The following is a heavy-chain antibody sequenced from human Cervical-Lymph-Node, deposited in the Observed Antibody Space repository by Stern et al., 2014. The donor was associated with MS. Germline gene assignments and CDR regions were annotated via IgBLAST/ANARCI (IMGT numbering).Heavy chain of an antibody. CDR2: INPNSGAT. CDR3: ARDGEPYYYGAGTYVDYYYGMDV. J-gene: IGHJ6*02. Sequence: QVQLVQSGAEVMQPGASVKVSCKASGYTFNVYYIHWVRQAPGQGLEWMGRINPNSGATNHAQKFQGRVTMTRDTSISTAYMELSRLRSDDTAMYYCARDGEPYYYGAGTYVDYYYGMDVWGQGTTVTVS. D-gene: IGHD3-10*01. CDR1: GYTFNVYY. V-gene: IGHV1-2*06.